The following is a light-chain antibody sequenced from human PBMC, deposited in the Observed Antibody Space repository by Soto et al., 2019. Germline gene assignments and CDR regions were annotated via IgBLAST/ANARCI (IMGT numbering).Light chain of an antibody. J-gene: IGKJ4*01. CDR1: QGISSY. CDR3: QHYYSYPVT. V-gene: IGKV1-8*01. CDR2: AAS. Sequence: AIRMTQSPSSFSASTGDRVTITCRASQGISSYLAWYQQKPGKAPKLLIYAASTLQSGVPSRFSGSGSGTDFTLTISGLQSEDFGTYYCQHYYSYPVTFGGGTKLEIK.